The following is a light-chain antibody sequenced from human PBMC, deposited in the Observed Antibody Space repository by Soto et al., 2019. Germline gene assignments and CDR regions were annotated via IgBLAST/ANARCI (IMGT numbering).Light chain of an antibody. CDR1: QSISAY. CDR3: QRSYRSIS. V-gene: IGKV1-39*01. J-gene: IGKJ5*01. CDR2: AAT. Sequence: DIQMTQSPSSLFASVRDRVTITCRASQSISAYLNWYQQRPAKAPSLLIYAATRLHSGVPSSFSGSGSGTNFTLTISSLKPEDFATYYCQRSYRSISFGQGTRLEMK.